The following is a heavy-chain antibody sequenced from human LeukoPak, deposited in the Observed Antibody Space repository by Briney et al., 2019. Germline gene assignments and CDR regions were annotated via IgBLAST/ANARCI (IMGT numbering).Heavy chain of an antibody. CDR3: ARVPGGWFDP. J-gene: IGHJ5*02. D-gene: IGHD1-26*01. CDR2: IYYSGST. V-gene: IGHV4-59*01. CDR1: GGSISSYY. Sequence: PSETLSLTCTVSGGSISSYYWSWLRPPPGKGLEWRGNIYYSGSTNYNPSLKSRVTISVDTSKNQFSLKLSSVTAADTAVYYCARVPGGWFDPWGQGTLVTVSS.